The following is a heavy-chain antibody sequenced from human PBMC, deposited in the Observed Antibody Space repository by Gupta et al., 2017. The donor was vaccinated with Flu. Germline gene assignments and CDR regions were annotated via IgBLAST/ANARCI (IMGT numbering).Heavy chain of an antibody. Sequence: EVQLVESGGGLVQPGGSLRLSCSASGFTFSSYAMHWVRQAPGKGLEYVSAISSNGGSTYYADSVKGRFTISRDNSKNTLYLQMSSLRAEDTAVYYCVKGGAVAQGNYYYGMDVWGQGTTVTVSS. V-gene: IGHV3-64D*06. D-gene: IGHD6-19*01. CDR3: VKGGAVAQGNYYYGMDV. J-gene: IGHJ6*02. CDR1: GFTFSSYA. CDR2: ISSNGGST.